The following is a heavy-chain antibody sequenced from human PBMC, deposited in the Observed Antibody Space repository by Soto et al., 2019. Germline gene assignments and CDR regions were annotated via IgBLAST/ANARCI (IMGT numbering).Heavy chain of an antibody. CDR3: ATDPAHYYDSSGLPYYFDY. J-gene: IGHJ4*02. CDR1: GXTFSSYS. CDR2: ISYDGSNK. V-gene: IGHV3-30*09. D-gene: IGHD3-22*01. Sequence: GSLRLSCAASGXTFSSYSMHWVRQAPGKGLELVAVISYDGSNKYYADSVKGRFAISRDNSKNTLYLQMNSLRAEYTALYYFATDPAHYYDSSGLPYYFDYWGQGTLGTVSS.